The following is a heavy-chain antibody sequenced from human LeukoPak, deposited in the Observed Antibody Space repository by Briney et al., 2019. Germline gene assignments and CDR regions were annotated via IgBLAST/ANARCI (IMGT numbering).Heavy chain of an antibody. CDR1: GGTFSRYA. J-gene: IGHJ4*02. D-gene: IGHD3-22*01. CDR2: IIPIFGTA. CDR3: ARVARRGYYDSSYYFDY. V-gene: IGHV1-69*13. Sequence: GASVKVSCKASGGTFSRYAISWVRQAPGQGLAWMGGIIPIFGTANYAQKFQGRVTITADESTSTAYMELSSLRSEDTAVYYCARVARRGYYDSSYYFDYWGQGTLVTVSS.